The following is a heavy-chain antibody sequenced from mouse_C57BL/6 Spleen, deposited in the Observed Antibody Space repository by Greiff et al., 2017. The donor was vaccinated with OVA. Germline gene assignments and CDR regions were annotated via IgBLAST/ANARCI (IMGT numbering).Heavy chain of an antibody. CDR2: ISGGGGNT. J-gene: IGHJ3*01. Sequence: EVKVEESGGGLVKPGGSLKLSCAASGFTFSSYTMSWVRQTPEKRLEWVATISGGGGNTYYPDSVKGRFTISRDNAKNTLYLQMSSLRSEDTALYYCARLTGPFAYWGQGTLVTVSA. D-gene: IGHD2-13*01. CDR1: GFTFSSYT. V-gene: IGHV5-9*01. CDR3: ARLTGPFAY.